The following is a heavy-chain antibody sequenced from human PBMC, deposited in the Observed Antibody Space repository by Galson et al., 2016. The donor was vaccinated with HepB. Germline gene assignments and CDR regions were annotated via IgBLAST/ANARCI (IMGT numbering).Heavy chain of an antibody. D-gene: IGHD3/OR15-3a*01. CDR2: RLHSGAN. J-gene: IGHJ2*01. Sequence: QLQLQESGSGLVKPSQTLSLTSAVSGGSISSGGSSWGGIRQPAGKGLEWIGYRLHSGANHKHPLPTTSIAISIDTSKNQFSLNLGACTAADTAVYYCARGGNYQFWTGYPYWYFDLWGRGTLVAVSS. CDR3: ARGGNYQFWTGYPYWYFDL. V-gene: IGHV4-30-2*01. CDR1: GGSISSGGSS.